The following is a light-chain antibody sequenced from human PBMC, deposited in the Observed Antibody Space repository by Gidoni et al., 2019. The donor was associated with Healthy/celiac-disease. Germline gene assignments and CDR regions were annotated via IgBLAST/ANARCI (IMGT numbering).Light chain of an antibody. Sequence: EIVMTQSPATLSVSPGARATLSCRASQSVSSNLAWYQQKPGQAPRLLIYGASTRATGIPARFSGSGSGTEFTLTISSLQSEDFAVYYCQQYNNWPLTFXPXTKVDIK. CDR2: GAS. V-gene: IGKV3-15*01. CDR3: QQYNNWPLT. J-gene: IGKJ3*01. CDR1: QSVSSN.